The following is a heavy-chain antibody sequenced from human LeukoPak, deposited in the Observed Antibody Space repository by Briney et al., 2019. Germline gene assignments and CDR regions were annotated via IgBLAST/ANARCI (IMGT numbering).Heavy chain of an antibody. J-gene: IGHJ4*02. CDR3: ARAVPATSGYFGELDS. Sequence: ASVKVSCTASGYNFRVYAITWVRQAPGQGLEWMGWINTYDASTNQAEKLQGSVIMTADTFTNTAYMELRRLRSDDTAVYYCARAVPATSGYFGELDSWGQGTLVTVSS. V-gene: IGHV1-18*01. CDR1: GYNFRVYA. CDR2: INTYDAST. D-gene: IGHD3-22*01.